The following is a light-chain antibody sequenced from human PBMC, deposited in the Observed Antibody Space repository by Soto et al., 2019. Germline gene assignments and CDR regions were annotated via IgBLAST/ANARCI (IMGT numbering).Light chain of an antibody. V-gene: IGKV3-20*01. CDR1: RSVRSNY. CDR3: QQYHTSPLM. Sequence: EIVLTQSPGTLSLSPGERATLACRASRSVRSNYLAWYQQKPGQAPRLLIYGASSRATGIPDRFSGSGSGADVTLTISRLEPEDLAVYYCQQYHTSPLMFGQGTKVDIK. CDR2: GAS. J-gene: IGKJ1*01.